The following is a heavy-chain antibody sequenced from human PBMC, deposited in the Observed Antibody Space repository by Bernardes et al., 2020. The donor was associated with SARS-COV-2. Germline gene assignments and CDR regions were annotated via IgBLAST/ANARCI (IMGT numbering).Heavy chain of an antibody. D-gene: IGHD5-18*01. Sequence: GGSLRLSRAASGFTVSSNYMSWVRQAPGKGLEWVSLIFSGGSTYFADSVKGRFTISRDNSKNTLYLQMNSLRAEDTAVYYCARLAHRGYSYGYYFDYWGQGTLVTVSS. CDR2: IFSGGST. V-gene: IGHV3-66*04. CDR3: ARLAHRGYSYGYYFDY. J-gene: IGHJ4*02. CDR1: GFTVSSNY.